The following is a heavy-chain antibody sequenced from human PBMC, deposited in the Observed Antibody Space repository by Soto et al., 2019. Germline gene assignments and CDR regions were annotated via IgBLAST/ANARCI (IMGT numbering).Heavy chain of an antibody. CDR2: ISSSSSTI. V-gene: IGHV3-48*04. CDR1: GFNFSSYS. CDR3: ARGDVGDYYGMDV. D-gene: IGHD3-16*01. J-gene: IGHJ6*02. Sequence: GGSLRLSCAASGFNFSSYSMNWVRQAPGKGLEWVSYISSSSSTIYYADSVKGRFTISRDNAKNSLYMQMNSLRAEDTAVYYCARGDVGDYYGMDVWGQGTTVTVSS.